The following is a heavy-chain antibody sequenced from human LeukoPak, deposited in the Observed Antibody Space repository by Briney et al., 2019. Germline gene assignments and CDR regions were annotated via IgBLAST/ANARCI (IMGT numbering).Heavy chain of an antibody. CDR2: IKKDGSEK. J-gene: IGHJ5*02. V-gene: IGHV3-7*01. CDR1: GFPFNRYW. Sequence: GGSLRLSCAASGFPFNRYWMSWVRQAPGKGLEWVANIKKDGSEKNYVDSVKGRFTISRDNAKNSLYLQMDSLRAEDTAVYYCARFISLGAWGQGTLVTVSS. CDR3: ARFISLGA. D-gene: IGHD3-16*01.